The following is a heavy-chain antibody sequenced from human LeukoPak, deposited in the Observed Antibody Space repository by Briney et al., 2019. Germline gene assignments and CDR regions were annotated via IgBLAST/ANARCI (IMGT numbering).Heavy chain of an antibody. V-gene: IGHV3-30*07. Sequence: GGSLRLSCAASGFTFSSYAMHWVRQAPGKGLEWVAVMSYDGINKYYADSVKGRFTISRDNSKNTLYLQMNSLRAEDTAVYYCARRAGAYSHPYDYWGQGTLVTVSS. CDR2: MSYDGINK. CDR3: ARRAGAYSHPYDY. J-gene: IGHJ4*02. D-gene: IGHD4/OR15-4a*01. CDR1: GFTFSSYA.